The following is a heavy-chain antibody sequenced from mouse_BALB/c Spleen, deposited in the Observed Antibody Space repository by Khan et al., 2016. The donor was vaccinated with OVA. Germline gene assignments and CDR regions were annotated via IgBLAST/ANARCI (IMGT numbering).Heavy chain of an antibody. CDR3: ARRGYCSFGY. Sequence: QVQLQQSGAELARPGASVKMSCKASGYIFTGYMLYWVKQRPGQGLEWIGDINPSSDYNNYNEKLKDKSTLTADNVYSTVYMQLSSLTSEDTAIYYCARRGYCSFGYWGEGTLVTVSA. CDR1: GYIFTGYM. J-gene: IGHJ3*01. V-gene: IGHV1-4*01. CDR2: INPSSDYN. D-gene: IGHD1-1*01.